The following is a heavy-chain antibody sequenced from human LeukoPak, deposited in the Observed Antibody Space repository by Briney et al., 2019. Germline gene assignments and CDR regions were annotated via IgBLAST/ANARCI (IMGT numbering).Heavy chain of an antibody. Sequence: GGSLRLSCAASGFTFSSYEMSWVRQAPGKGLEWVSYISSSGSTIYYADSVKGLFTISRQNAKNSLYLQMNTLRAEATAVSYCARGPILLIAVAGPNWFDPWGQGTLVNVSS. CDR1: GFTFSSYE. J-gene: IGHJ5*02. V-gene: IGHV3-48*03. CDR3: ARGPILLIAVAGPNWFDP. CDR2: ISSSGSTI. D-gene: IGHD6-19*01.